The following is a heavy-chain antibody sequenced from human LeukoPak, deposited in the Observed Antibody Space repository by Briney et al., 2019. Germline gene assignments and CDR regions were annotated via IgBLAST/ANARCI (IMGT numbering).Heavy chain of an antibody. V-gene: IGHV3-48*03. J-gene: IGHJ6*03. CDR3: AKDGRGSSSPIPYYYYYYMDV. D-gene: IGHD6-13*01. CDR2: ISSSGSTI. Sequence: GGSLRLSCAASGITFSSYEMNWVRQAPGKGLEWVSYISSSGSTIYYADSVKGRFTISRDNAKNTLYLQMNSLRAEDTAVYYCAKDGRGSSSPIPYYYYYYMDVWGKGTTVTISS. CDR1: GITFSSYE.